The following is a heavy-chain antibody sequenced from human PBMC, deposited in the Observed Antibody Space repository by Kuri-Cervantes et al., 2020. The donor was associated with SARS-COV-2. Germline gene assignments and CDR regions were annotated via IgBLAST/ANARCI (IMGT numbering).Heavy chain of an antibody. CDR1: GFTFSSYA. Sequence: GGSLRLSCAASGFTFSSYAMHWVRQAPGKGLEWVAVISYDGSNKYYADSVKGRFTISRDNSKNTLYLQMNSLRAEDTAVYYCARDLWTTVTHGGNDYWGQGTLVTVSS. D-gene: IGHD4-17*01. CDR2: ISYDGSNK. V-gene: IGHV3-30-3*01. J-gene: IGHJ4*02. CDR3: ARDLWTTVTHGGNDY.